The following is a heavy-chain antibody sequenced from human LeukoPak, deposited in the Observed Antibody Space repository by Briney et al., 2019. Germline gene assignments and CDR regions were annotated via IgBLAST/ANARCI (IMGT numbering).Heavy chain of an antibody. CDR2: INPNSGGT. J-gene: IGHJ4*02. V-gene: IGHV1-2*02. D-gene: IGHD5-24*01. CDR1: GYTFTDYY. Sequence: GASVKVSCKASGYTFTDYYMHWVRQAPGQGLEWMGWINPNSGGTNYAQKFQGRVTMTRDTSISTAYMELSRLRSDDTAVSYCAREMTTIENDYWGQGTLVTVSS. CDR3: AREMTTIENDY.